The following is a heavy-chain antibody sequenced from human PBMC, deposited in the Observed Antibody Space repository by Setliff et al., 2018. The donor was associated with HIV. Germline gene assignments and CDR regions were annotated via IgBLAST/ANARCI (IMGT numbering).Heavy chain of an antibody. D-gene: IGHD6-13*01. V-gene: IGHV4-38-2*02. CDR2: IYHSGST. Sequence: SETLSLTCTVSGGSMSSQYWSWVRQSPGKGLEWIGSIYHSGSTYYNPSLKSRVTISLDTSKNQFSLKLSSVTAADTAVYYCARDIQAAGTGWFDPWGQGTLVTVSS. CDR1: GGSMSSQY. J-gene: IGHJ5*02. CDR3: ARDIQAAGTGWFDP.